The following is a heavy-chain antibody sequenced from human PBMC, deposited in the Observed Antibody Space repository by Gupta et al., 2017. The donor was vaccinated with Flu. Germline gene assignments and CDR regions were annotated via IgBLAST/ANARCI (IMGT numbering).Heavy chain of an antibody. J-gene: IGHJ3*02. Sequence: DYAAPVKGRFTISREDAKRTLFLQMRSLKKEDTAVYFCTTDPYGGITFDIWGQGTMVTVSS. CDR3: TTDPYGGITFDI. D-gene: IGHD3-16*01. V-gene: IGHV3-15*01.